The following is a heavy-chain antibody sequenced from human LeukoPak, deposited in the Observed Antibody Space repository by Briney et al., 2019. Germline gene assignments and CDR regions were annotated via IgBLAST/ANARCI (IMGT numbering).Heavy chain of an antibody. D-gene: IGHD3-3*01. CDR3: ARDGLLRFLEWLDPLYYYYMDV. Sequence: GGSLRLSCAASGFTFSSYSMNWVRQAPGKGLEWVSSISSSSSYIYYADSVKGRFTISRDNAKNSLYLQMNSLRAEDTAVYYCARDGLLRFLEWLDPLYYYYMDVWGKGTTVTVS. CDR2: ISSSSSYI. J-gene: IGHJ6*03. CDR1: GFTFSSYS. V-gene: IGHV3-21*01.